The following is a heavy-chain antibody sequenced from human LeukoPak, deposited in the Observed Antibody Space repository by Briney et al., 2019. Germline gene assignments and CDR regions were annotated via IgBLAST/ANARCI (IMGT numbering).Heavy chain of an antibody. CDR2: IIPIFGTA. CDR3: ARKLGSGYRRWFDP. CDR1: GGTFSSYA. V-gene: IGHV1-69*05. Sequence: GASAKVSCKASGGTFSSYAISWVRQAPGQGLEWMGGIIPIFGTANYAQKFQGRVTITTDESTSTAYMELSSLRSEDTAVYYCARKLGSGYRRWFDPWGQGTLVTVSS. J-gene: IGHJ5*02. D-gene: IGHD5-12*01.